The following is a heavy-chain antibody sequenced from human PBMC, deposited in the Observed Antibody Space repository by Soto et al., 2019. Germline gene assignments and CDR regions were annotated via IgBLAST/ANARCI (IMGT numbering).Heavy chain of an antibody. CDR2: MNHTGGT. CDR1: GGSVSGYY. V-gene: IGHV4-34*01. Sequence: SETLSLTCAVYGGSVSGYYLSWIRQHPGKGLEWIGDMNHTGGTNSNPSLKSRLTISVDTSKNQFSLKLSSVTAADTAVYFCARGHRYNYGYPVYWGQGTLVTVSS. CDR3: ARGHRYNYGYPVY. D-gene: IGHD5-18*01. J-gene: IGHJ4*02.